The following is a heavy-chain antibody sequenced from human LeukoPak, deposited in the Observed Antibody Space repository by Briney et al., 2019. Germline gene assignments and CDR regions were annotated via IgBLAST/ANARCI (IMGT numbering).Heavy chain of an antibody. Sequence: STNYNPSLKSRVTISGDTSKNQFSLKLSSVTAADTAVYYCARDQGNRGYSYGLQEGFDYWGQGTLVTVSS. CDR3: ARDQGNRGYSYGLQEGFDY. J-gene: IGHJ4*02. D-gene: IGHD5-18*01. CDR2: ST. V-gene: IGHV4-59*01.